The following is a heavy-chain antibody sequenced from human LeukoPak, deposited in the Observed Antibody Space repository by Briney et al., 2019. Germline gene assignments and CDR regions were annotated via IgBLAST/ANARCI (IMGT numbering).Heavy chain of an antibody. Sequence: SETLSLTCAVYGGSFSGYYWSWIRQPPGKGLEWIGEINHSGSANYNPSLKSRVTISVDTSKNQFSLKLSSVTAADTAVYYCARGQFTTPLYYFDYWGQGTLVTVSS. D-gene: IGHD3-22*01. CDR3: ARGQFTTPLYYFDY. CDR1: GGSFSGYY. CDR2: INHSGSA. V-gene: IGHV4-34*01. J-gene: IGHJ4*02.